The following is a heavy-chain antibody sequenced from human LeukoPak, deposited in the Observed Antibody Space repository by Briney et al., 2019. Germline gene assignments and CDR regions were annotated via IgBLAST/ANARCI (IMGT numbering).Heavy chain of an antibody. D-gene: IGHD6-13*01. Sequence: GGSPRLSCAASGFTFSSYSMNWVRQAPGKGLEWVSSISSSSYIYYADSVKGRFTISRDNAKNSLYLQMNSLRAEDTAVYYCARAPRQQLVDYWGQGTLVTVSS. CDR2: ISSSSYI. V-gene: IGHV3-21*01. CDR3: ARAPRQQLVDY. CDR1: GFTFSSYS. J-gene: IGHJ4*02.